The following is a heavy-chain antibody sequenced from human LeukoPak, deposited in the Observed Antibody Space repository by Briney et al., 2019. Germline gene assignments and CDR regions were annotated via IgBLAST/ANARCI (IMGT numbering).Heavy chain of an antibody. CDR1: GGSISSSSYY. J-gene: IGHJ3*02. V-gene: IGHV4-39*01. Sequence: SETLSLTCTVSGGSISSSSYYWGWIRQPPGKGLEWIGSIYYSGSTYYNPSLKSRVTISVDTSKNQFSLKLSSVTAADTAVYYCASAHSRYCSSTCCYRTHAFDIWGQGTMVTVSS. CDR3: ASAHSRYCSSTCCYRTHAFDI. D-gene: IGHD2-2*01. CDR2: IYYSGST.